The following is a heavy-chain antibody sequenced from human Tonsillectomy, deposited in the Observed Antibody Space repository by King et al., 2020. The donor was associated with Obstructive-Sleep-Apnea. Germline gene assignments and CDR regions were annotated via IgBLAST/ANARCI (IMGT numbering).Heavy chain of an antibody. Sequence: VQLVESGGGVVQPGRSLRLSCAASGFTFSSYAIHWVRQAPGKGLEWVAVISYDGSNKYYADSVKGRFTISRDNSKNTLYLQMNSLRAEDTAVYYCARDWGYYYDSSTPQGFDYWGLGTLVTVSS. CDR3: ARDWGYYYDSSTPQGFDY. CDR1: GFTFSSYA. V-gene: IGHV3-30-3*01. CDR2: ISYDGSNK. J-gene: IGHJ4*02. D-gene: IGHD3-22*01.